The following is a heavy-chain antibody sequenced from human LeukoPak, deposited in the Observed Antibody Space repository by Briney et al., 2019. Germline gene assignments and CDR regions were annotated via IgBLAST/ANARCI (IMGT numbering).Heavy chain of an antibody. J-gene: IGHJ4*02. V-gene: IGHV3-53*01. CDR2: IYSGGST. CDR3: ARERTGYSSGWYTFDY. Sequence: GGSLRLSCAASGFTVSSNYMSWVRQAPGKGLEWVSVIYSGGSTYYADSVKGRFTISRDNSKNTLYLQMNSLRAEDTAVYYGARERTGYSSGWYTFDYWGQGTLVTVSS. D-gene: IGHD6-19*01. CDR1: GFTVSSNY.